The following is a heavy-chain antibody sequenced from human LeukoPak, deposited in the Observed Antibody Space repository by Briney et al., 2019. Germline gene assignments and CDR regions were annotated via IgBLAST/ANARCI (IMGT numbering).Heavy chain of an antibody. CDR3: ATTMGYLQYCSGGSCYSMLD. Sequence: VASVKVSCKASGGTFSSYAINWVRQAPGQGLEWMGGIIPISGTANYAQEFQGRVTITADESTTTAYMELSSLKPEDTAVYYCATTMGYLQYCSGGSCYSMLDWGQGTLVTVSS. J-gene: IGHJ4*02. V-gene: IGHV1-69*01. CDR1: GGTFSSYA. CDR2: IIPISGTA. D-gene: IGHD2-15*01.